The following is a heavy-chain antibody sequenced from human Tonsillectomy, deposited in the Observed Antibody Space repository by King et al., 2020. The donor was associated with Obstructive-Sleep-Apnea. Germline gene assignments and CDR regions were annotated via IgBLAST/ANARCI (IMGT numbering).Heavy chain of an antibody. CDR3: ARDALWFGEPGWFDP. V-gene: IGHV4-31*03. J-gene: IGHJ5*02. Sequence: QLQESGPGLVKPSQTLSLTCTVSGVSISSGGYYWSWIRQHPGKGLEWIGYIYYSGSTYYNPSLKSRVTISVDTSKNQFSLKLSSVTAADTAVYYCARDALWFGEPGWFDPWGRGTLVTVSS. CDR2: IYYSGST. D-gene: IGHD3-10*01. CDR1: GVSISSGGYY.